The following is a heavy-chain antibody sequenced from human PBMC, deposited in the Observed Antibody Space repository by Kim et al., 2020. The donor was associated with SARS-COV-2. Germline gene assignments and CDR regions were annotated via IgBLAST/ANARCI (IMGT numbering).Heavy chain of an antibody. J-gene: IGHJ4*02. D-gene: IGHD6-13*01. CDR3: ARATPYSSSWYSRAGFDY. CDR1: GFTFSSYA. Sequence: GGSLRLSCAASGFTFSSYAMHWVRQAPGKGLEWVAVISYDGSNKYYADSVKGRFTISRDNSKNTLYLQMNSLRAEDTAVYYCARATPYSSSWYSRAGFDYWGQGTLVTVSS. CDR2: ISYDGSNK. V-gene: IGHV3-30-3*01.